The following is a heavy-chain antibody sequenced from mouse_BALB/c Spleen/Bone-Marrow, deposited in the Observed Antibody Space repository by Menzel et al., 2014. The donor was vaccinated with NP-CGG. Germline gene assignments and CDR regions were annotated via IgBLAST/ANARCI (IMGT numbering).Heavy chain of an antibody. CDR1: GFTFSSFG. V-gene: IGHV5-17*02. D-gene: IGHD2-3*01. J-gene: IGHJ2*01. CDR3: ARRDDCYYNFDY. CDR2: ISSGSSTI. Sequence: EVKLVESGGGLVQPGGSRKLSCAASGFTFSSFGMHWVRQAPEKGLEWVAYISSGSSTIYYEDTVKGRFTISRDNPKNTLLLQKTSLRSEDAAMYYCARRDDCYYNFDYWGQGTTLTVSS.